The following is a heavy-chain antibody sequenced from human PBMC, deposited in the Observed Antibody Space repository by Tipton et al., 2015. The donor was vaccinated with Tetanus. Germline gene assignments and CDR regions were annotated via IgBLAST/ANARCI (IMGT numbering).Heavy chain of an antibody. J-gene: IGHJ6*02. CDR2: INGLGRTT. V-gene: IGHV3-23*01. D-gene: IGHD1-7*01. CDR3: ATRGGTTSSFYYGMDV. Sequence: SLRLSCTASGFTFDKYAMNWVRQAPGKGLEWVSGINGLGRTTDYADSVKGRFTVSRDNSKNTVFLQMNSLRAEDTAVYYCATRGGTTSSFYYGMDVWGQGTTVTVSS. CDR1: GFTFDKYA.